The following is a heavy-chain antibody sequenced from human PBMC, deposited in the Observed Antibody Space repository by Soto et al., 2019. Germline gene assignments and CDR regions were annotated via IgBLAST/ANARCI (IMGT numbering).Heavy chain of an antibody. D-gene: IGHD3-3*01. Sequence: ASVKVSCKASGYTFTGYYMHWVRQAPGQGLEWMGWINPNSGGTNYAQKFQGWVTMTRDTSISTAYMELSRLRSDDTAVYYYARDGGRFLEWSKDGMDVWGQGTTVTVSS. CDR1: GYTFTGYY. CDR3: ARDGGRFLEWSKDGMDV. V-gene: IGHV1-2*04. CDR2: INPNSGGT. J-gene: IGHJ6*02.